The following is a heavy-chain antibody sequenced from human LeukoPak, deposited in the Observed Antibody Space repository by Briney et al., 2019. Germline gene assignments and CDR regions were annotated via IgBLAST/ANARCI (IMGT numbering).Heavy chain of an antibody. J-gene: IGHJ4*02. CDR1: GFTFSSHA. D-gene: IGHD6-13*01. CDR3: AKTPGGAAGNRVFDH. V-gene: IGHV3-23*01. Sequence: GGSLRLSCAASGFTFSSHAMSWVRQAPGKGLEWVSAISASGDGIYYADSVKGRFTMSRDNSKDTLYLQMNSLRADDTAVYYCAKTPGGAAGNRVFDHWGQGALVTVSS. CDR2: ISASGDGI.